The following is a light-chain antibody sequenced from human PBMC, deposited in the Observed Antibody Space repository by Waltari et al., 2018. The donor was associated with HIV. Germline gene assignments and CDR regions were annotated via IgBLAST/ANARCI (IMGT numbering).Light chain of an antibody. Sequence: EIVLTQSPATLSLSPGERATLSCRASQSVSTSLAWYQQKPGQAPTLLIYDVSNRATGIPARFSGSGSGTDFTLTISSLEPEDFAVYYCQQRSNWPLTFGGGTKVEIK. CDR1: QSVSTS. CDR2: DVS. V-gene: IGKV3-11*01. J-gene: IGKJ4*01. CDR3: QQRSNWPLT.